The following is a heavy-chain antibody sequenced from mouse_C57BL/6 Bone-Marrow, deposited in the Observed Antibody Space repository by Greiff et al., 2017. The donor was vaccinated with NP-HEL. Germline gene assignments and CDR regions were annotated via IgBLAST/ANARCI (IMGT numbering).Heavy chain of an antibody. V-gene: IGHV1-64*01. Sequence: QVQLKESGAELVKPGASVKLSCKASGYTFTSYWMHWVKQRPGQGLEWIGMIHPNSGSTNYNEKFKSKATLTVDKSSSTAYMQLSSLTSEDSAVYYCAREVLWRGFPYFDYWGQGTTLTVSS. CDR1: GYTFTSYW. CDR2: IHPNSGST. J-gene: IGHJ2*01. CDR3: AREVLWRGFPYFDY. D-gene: IGHD1-1*02.